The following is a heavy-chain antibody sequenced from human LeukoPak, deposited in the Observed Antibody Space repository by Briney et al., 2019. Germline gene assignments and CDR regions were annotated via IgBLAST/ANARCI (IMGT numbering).Heavy chain of an antibody. Sequence: GESLKISCEGSGGSFTKFWIGWVRQMPGKGLELMGIIYPADSDTRYSPSFQGQVTISADKSISTAYLQRSSLKTSDTAMYYCARQSGDYSYYYYMDVWGKGTTVTISS. J-gene: IGHJ6*03. V-gene: IGHV5-51*01. CDR3: ARQSGDYSYYYYMDV. CDR2: IYPADSDT. CDR1: GGSFTKFW. D-gene: IGHD2-21*02.